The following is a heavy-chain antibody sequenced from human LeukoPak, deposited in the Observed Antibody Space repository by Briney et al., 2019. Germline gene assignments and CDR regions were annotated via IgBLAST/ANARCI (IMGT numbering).Heavy chain of an antibody. V-gene: IGHV3-9*01. J-gene: IGHJ4*02. CDR2: ISWNSGSI. CDR1: GFTFDDYA. Sequence: PGRSLRLSCAASGFTFDDYAMHWVRQAPGKGLEWVSGISWNSGSIGYADSVKGRFTISRDNAKNSLYLQMNSLRVEDTAVYYCASRPYSSTWFDYWGQGTLVTVSS. CDR3: ASRPYSSTWFDY. D-gene: IGHD6-13*01.